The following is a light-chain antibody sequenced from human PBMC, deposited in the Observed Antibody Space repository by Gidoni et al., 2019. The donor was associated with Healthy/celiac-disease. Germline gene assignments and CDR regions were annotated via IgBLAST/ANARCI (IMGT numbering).Light chain of an antibody. J-gene: IGKJ1*01. CDR2: GAS. CDR1: QRVSSN. V-gene: IGKV3-15*01. Sequence: DIVMTQSPATLTVSPGERATLSCRASQRVSSNLAWYQQKTGQAPRLLIYGASTRATGIPARFSGSGSGTEFTLTISSLQSEDFAVYYCQQYNNWPPWTFGQXTKVEIK. CDR3: QQYNNWPPWT.